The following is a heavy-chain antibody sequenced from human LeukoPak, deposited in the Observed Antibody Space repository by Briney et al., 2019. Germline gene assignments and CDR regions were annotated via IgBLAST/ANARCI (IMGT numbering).Heavy chain of an antibody. CDR2: IRSKVKSYAT. CDR3: TRHPADRSGSGLVDY. CDR1: GFTFSGSA. J-gene: IGHJ4*02. Sequence: GGSLRLSCAASGFTFSGSAMHWVRQASGKGLEWVGRIRSKVKSYATAYAASVKGRFTISRDDSKNTAYLQMNRLKTEDTAVYYCTRHPADRSGSGLVDYWGQGTLVTVSS. V-gene: IGHV3-73*01. D-gene: IGHD6-19*01.